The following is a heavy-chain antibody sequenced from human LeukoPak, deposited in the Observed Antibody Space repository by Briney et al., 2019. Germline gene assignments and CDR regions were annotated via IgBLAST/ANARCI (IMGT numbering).Heavy chain of an antibody. V-gene: IGHV4-39*01. D-gene: IGHD6-13*01. Sequence: SETLSVTCTVSGGSISSINYHWGWIRQPPGKGLEWIGTIYYPGSTYYNPSLKSRVTISVDTSKNQFSLRLSSVTVADTAIYYCTSDRRISWIYYWGQGTLVTVSS. J-gene: IGHJ4*02. CDR1: GGSISSINYH. CDR3: TSDRRISWIYY. CDR2: IYYPGST.